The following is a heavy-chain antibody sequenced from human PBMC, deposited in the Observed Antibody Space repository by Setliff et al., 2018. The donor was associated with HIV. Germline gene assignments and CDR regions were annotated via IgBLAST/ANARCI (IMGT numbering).Heavy chain of an antibody. CDR1: GFTFGSYT. Sequence: GGSLRLSCEGSGFTFGSYTMSWVRQAPGKGLEWVAVISYEGRNIYYADSVKGRFTISRDNSKNTLYLQMNSLRAEDTAVYYCAKASSRYGPFDYWGQGTLVTVSS. D-gene: IGHD2-2*01. CDR2: ISYEGRNI. V-gene: IGHV3-30*18. CDR3: AKASSRYGPFDY. J-gene: IGHJ4*02.